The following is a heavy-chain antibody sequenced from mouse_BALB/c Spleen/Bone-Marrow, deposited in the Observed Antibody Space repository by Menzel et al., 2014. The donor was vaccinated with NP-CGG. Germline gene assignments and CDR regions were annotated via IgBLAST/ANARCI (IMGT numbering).Heavy chain of an antibody. Sequence: EVKLMESGGGLVKPGGSLKLSCAASGFTFSSYTMSWVRQTPEKRLEWVATISSGGSYTYYPDSVKGRFTISRDNAKNTLYLQMGSLKSEDTAMYYCTRDLYDGYYYYAMDYWGQGTSVTVSS. V-gene: IGHV5-6-4*01. D-gene: IGHD2-3*01. CDR3: TRDLYDGYYYYAMDY. J-gene: IGHJ4*01. CDR1: GFTFSSYT. CDR2: ISSGGSYT.